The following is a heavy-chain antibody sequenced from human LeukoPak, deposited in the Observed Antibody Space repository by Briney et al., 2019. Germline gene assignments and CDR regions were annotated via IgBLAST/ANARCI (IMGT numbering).Heavy chain of an antibody. D-gene: IGHD6-13*01. V-gene: IGHV4-31*03. Sequence: PSQTLSLTCTVSGGSISSGDYYWSWIRQHPGKGLEWIGYIYYNGRTYYSPSLKSRVTISVDTSKNQFSLKLSSVTAADTAVYYCARVDSSRNWFDPWGQGTLVTVSS. CDR2: IYYNGRT. J-gene: IGHJ5*02. CDR3: ARVDSSRNWFDP. CDR1: GGSISSGDYY.